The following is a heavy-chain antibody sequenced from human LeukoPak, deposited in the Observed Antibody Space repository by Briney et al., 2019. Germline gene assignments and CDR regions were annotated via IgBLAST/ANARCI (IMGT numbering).Heavy chain of an antibody. CDR3: ARINMITFGEVTRSYYYYGMDV. V-gene: IGHV4-34*01. D-gene: IGHD3-16*01. CDR1: GGSFSGYY. Sequence: SETLSLTCAVYGGSFSGYYWSWIRQPPGKGLEWIGEINHSGSTNYNPSLKSRVTISVDTSKNQFSLKLSSVTAADTAVYYCARINMITFGEVTRSYYYYGMDVWGKGTTVTVSS. CDR2: INHSGST. J-gene: IGHJ6*04.